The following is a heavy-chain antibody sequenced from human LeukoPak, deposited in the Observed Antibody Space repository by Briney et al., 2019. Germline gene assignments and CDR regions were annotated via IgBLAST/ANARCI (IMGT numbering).Heavy chain of an antibody. J-gene: IGHJ4*02. CDR1: GGSFSGYY. D-gene: IGHD6-19*01. V-gene: IGHV4-34*01. CDR3: ARPLGAVAGWGAYFDY. Sequence: PSETLSLTCAVYGGSFSGYYWSWIRQPPGKGLEWIGEINHSGSTNYNPSLKSRVTISVDTSKNQFSLKLSSVTAADTAVYYCARPLGAVAGWGAYFDYWGQGTLVTVSS. CDR2: INHSGST.